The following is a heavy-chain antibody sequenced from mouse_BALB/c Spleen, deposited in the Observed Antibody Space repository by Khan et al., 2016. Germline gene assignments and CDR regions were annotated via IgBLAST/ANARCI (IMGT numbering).Heavy chain of an antibody. CDR1: GFTFRNYA. D-gene: IGHD2-1*01. Sequence: EVELVESGGGLVKPGGSLKLSCAASGFTFRNYAMSWVRQTPEKRLEWVASISTGDSTYYGDSVKGRFTISRDNARNILYLQMSSLRSEDTAMFYCAREDYDNYGAYFAYWGQGTTLTVSS. V-gene: IGHV5-6-5*01. J-gene: IGHJ2*01. CDR2: ISTGDST. CDR3: AREDYDNYGAYFAY.